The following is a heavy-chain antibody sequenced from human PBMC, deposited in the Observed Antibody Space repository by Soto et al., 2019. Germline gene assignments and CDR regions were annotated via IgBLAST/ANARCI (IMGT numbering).Heavy chain of an antibody. D-gene: IGHD3-16*01. V-gene: IGHV1-2*04. J-gene: IGHJ6*04. CDR3: ARKKGGGYYGMDV. Sequence: DSVKVSCNASGYTFTGYYMHWVRQAPGQGLEWMGWINPNSGGTNYAQKFQGWVTMTRDTSISTAYMELSRLRSDDTAVYYCARKKGGGYYGMDVWGKWTIVTVSS. CDR2: INPNSGGT. CDR1: GYTFTGYY.